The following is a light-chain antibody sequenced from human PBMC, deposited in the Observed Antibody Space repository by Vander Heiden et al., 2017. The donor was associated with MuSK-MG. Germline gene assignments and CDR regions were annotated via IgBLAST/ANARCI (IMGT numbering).Light chain of an antibody. V-gene: IGLV2-14*01. J-gene: IGLJ1*01. CDR1: SSDVGGYNY. CDR2: EVS. Sequence: QSALTQPASVSGSPGQSITISCTGTSSDVGGYNYVSWYQQHPGKAPKLMIYEVSNRPSGVSNRFSGSKSGNTASLTISVLQAEDEADYYCSSYTSSSTTCVFGTGTKVTVL. CDR3: SSYTSSSTTCV.